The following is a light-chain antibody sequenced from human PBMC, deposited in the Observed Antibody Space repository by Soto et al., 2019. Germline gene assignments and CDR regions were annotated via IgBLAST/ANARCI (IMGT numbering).Light chain of an antibody. CDR1: KSIKSK. CDR3: QQSYKLHQT. V-gene: IGKV1-39*01. Sequence: DIMVTQSPCSXSESAGDRVTSPCRASKSIKSKLKWYKQKKGEVXTXXXYAETSLKSGVPPRLRGSGSGTDFTLNISSVQPEDFATYYCQQSYKLHQTFGQGRQVDI. J-gene: IGKJ1*01. CDR2: AET.